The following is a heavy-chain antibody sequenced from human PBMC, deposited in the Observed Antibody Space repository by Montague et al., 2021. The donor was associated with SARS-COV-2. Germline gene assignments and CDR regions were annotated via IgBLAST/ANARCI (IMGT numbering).Heavy chain of an antibody. CDR1: GGSISNNY. CDR2: IYYTEST. Sequence: SETLSLTCTVSGGSISNNYWSWIRQPPGKGLELIGYIYYTESTKYNYTLKSRVTMTLDRPTNRFSLRLKSVTAPDSAMDYCARAQNTRYIGNCGNYFDSWGLGALVTVSS. V-gene: IGHV4-59*01. CDR3: ARAQNTRYIGNCGNYFDS. J-gene: IGHJ4*02. D-gene: IGHD1-1*01.